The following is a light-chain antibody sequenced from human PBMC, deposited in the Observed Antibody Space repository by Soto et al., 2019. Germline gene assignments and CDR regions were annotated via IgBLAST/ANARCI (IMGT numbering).Light chain of an antibody. V-gene: IGKV3-11*01. CDR3: QQYNNWLRT. J-gene: IGKJ1*01. CDR2: DAS. Sequence: EIVMTQSPATLSVSPGERATLSGRASQSVSSYLAWYQQKPGQAPRLLIYDASNRATGIPARFSGSGSGTDFTLTISSLEPEDFAVYYCQQYNNWLRTFGQGTKVDI. CDR1: QSVSSY.